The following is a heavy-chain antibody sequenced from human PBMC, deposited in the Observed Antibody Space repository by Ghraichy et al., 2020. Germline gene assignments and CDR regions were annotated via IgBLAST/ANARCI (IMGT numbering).Heavy chain of an antibody. Sequence: GGSLRLSCAASGFTFSSYAMSWVRQAPGKGLEWVSAISGSGGSTYYADSVKGRFTISRDNSKNTLYLQMNSLRAEDTALYYCAIMTTVTLSFDYWGQGTLVTVSS. D-gene: IGHD4-17*01. J-gene: IGHJ4*02. V-gene: IGHV3-23*01. CDR1: GFTFSSYA. CDR2: ISGSGGST. CDR3: AIMTTVTLSFDY.